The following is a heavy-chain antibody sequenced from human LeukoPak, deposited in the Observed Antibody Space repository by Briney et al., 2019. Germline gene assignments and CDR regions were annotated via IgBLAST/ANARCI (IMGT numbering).Heavy chain of an antibody. CDR3: ARWGAAAGPKRKTTPVDAFDI. CDR1: GGSISSYY. V-gene: IGHV4-59*01. D-gene: IGHD6-13*01. J-gene: IGHJ3*02. CDR2: IYYSGST. Sequence: PSETLSLTCTVSGGSISSYYWSWIRQPPGKGLEWIGYIYYSGSTNYNPSLKSRVTISVDTSKNQFSLKLSSVTAADTAVYYCARWGAAAGPKRKTTPVDAFDIWGQGTMVTVSS.